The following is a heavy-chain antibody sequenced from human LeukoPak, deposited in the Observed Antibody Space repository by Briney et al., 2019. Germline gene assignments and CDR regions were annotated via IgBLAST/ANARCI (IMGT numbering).Heavy chain of an antibody. CDR1: GFTFSSYA. J-gene: IGHJ5*02. D-gene: IGHD3-10*01. Sequence: GGSLRLSCAASGFTFSSYAMSGVRKAPGKGLEWVSAISGSGGSTYYADSVKGRFTISRDNSKNTLYLQMNSLRAEDTAVYYCAKKARGFGELSPFDPWGQGTLVTVSS. V-gene: IGHV3-23*01. CDR2: ISGSGGST. CDR3: AKKARGFGELSPFDP.